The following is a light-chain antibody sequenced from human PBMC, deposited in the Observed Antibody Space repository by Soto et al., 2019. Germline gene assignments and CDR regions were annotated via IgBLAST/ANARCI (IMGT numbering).Light chain of an antibody. CDR3: SSYTSSSTLV. V-gene: IGLV2-14*01. CDR1: SSNLGAGYD. CDR2: EVS. J-gene: IGLJ1*01. Sequence: QSVLTQPPSVSGAPGQRVTISCNGGSSNLGAGYDVHWYQQHPGKAPKLMIYEVSNRPSGVSNRFSGSKSGNTASLTISGLQAEDEADYYCSSYTSSSTLVFGTGTKLTVL.